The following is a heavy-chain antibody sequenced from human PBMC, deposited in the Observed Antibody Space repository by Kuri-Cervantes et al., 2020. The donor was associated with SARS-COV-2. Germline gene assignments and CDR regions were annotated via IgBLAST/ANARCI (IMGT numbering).Heavy chain of an antibody. D-gene: IGHD3-22*01. CDR2: IYYSGST. CDR1: GGSISSYY. J-gene: IGHJ4*02. CDR3: AGVYYDSSGYYEVRYFDY. V-gene: IGHV4-59*01. Sequence: GSLRLSCTVSGGSISSYYWSWIRQPPGKGLEWIGYIYYSGSTNYNPSLKSRVTISVDTSKNQFSLKLSSVTAADTAVYYCAGVYYDSSGYYEVRYFDYWGQGTLVTVSS.